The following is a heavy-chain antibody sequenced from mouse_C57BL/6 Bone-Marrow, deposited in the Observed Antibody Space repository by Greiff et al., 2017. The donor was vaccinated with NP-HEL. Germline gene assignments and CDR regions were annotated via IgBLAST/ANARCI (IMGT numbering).Heavy chain of an antibody. D-gene: IGHD1-1*01. CDR1: GYTFTSYW. CDR2: IDPSDSYT. V-gene: IGHV1-50*01. J-gene: IGHJ4*01. Sequence: QVQLQQPGAELVKPGASVKLSCKASGYTFTSYWMQWVKQRPGQGLEWIGEIDPSDSYTNYNQKFKGKATLTVDTSSSTTYMQLSSLTSEDSAVYYCAREGYGSSCAMDYWGQGTSVTVSS. CDR3: AREGYGSSCAMDY.